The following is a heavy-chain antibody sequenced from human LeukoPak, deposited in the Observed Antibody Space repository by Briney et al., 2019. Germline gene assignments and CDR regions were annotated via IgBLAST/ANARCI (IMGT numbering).Heavy chain of an antibody. J-gene: IGHJ4*02. CDR2: LSGDGSDT. CDR3: TKGGHGDY. D-gene: IGHD2-21*02. V-gene: IGHV3-23*01. CDR1: GFPFSTLP. Sequence: GGSLRLSCQASGFPFSTLPMSWVRQAPGKGLEWVSTLSGDGSDTYYADSVKGRFTISRDTSKNTLFLQMNSLRADDTAIYYCTKGGHGDYWGQGTMVTVSP.